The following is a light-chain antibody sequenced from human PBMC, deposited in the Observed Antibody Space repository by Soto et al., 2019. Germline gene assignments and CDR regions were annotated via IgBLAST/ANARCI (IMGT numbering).Light chain of an antibody. CDR1: SSNMGSNT. CDR2: NDN. V-gene: IGLV1-44*01. J-gene: IGLJ2*01. Sequence: QSVLTQPPSASGTPGQGVAISCSGSSSNMGSNTVNWYQHLPGTAPKLLIYNDNQRPSGVPDRFFGSKSGTSASLAITGLQSGDDADYYCAAWDGSLNHILFGGGTKLTVL. CDR3: AAWDGSLNHIL.